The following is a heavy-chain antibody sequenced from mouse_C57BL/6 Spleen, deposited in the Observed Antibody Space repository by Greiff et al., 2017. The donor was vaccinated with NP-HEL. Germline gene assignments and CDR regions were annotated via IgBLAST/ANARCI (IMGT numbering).Heavy chain of an antibody. CDR2: ISYDGSN. J-gene: IGHJ3*01. D-gene: IGHD1-1*01. CDR1: GYSITSGYY. Sequence: EVKLMESGPGLVKPSQSLSLTCSVTGYSITSGYYWNWIRQFPGNKLEWMGYISYDGSNNYNPSLKNRISITRDTSKNQFFLKLNSVTTEDTATYYCAREGDYYGSSSAWFAYWGQGTLVTVSA. V-gene: IGHV3-6*01. CDR3: AREGDYYGSSSAWFAY.